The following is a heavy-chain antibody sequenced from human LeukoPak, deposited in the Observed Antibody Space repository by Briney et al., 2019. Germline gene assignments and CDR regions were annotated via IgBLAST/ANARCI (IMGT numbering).Heavy chain of an antibody. D-gene: IGHD4-17*01. J-gene: IGHJ4*02. Sequence: GGSLRLSCAASGFTFRSYWMHWVRQAPGKGLVWVSQINSDGSSTNYADSVKGRFTISRDNAKNSLYLQMNSLRAEDTALYYCARDYDYGDYPGYWGQGTLVTVSS. CDR1: GFTFRSYW. V-gene: IGHV3-74*01. CDR3: ARDYDYGDYPGY. CDR2: INSDGSST.